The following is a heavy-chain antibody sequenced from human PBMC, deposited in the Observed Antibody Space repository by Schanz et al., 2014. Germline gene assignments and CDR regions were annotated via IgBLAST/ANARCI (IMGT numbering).Heavy chain of an antibody. CDR3: ARGLGDERWLDLNEAFDI. CDR2: INPSGGST. Sequence: QVQLVQSGAEVKKPGASVKVSCKASGYTFTSYYMHWVRQAPGQGLEWMGIINPSGGSTSYAQKFQGRVTMTRDTSTSTVYMELSSLRSEDTAVYYCARGLGDERWLDLNEAFDIWGQGTTVTVS. CDR1: GYTFTSYY. D-gene: IGHD6-19*01. J-gene: IGHJ3*02. V-gene: IGHV1-46*01.